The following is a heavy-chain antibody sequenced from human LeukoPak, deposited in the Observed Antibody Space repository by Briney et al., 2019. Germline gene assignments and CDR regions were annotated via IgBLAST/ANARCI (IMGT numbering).Heavy chain of an antibody. Sequence: GASVKVSCKASGYTFTSYGISWVRQAPGQGLEWMGWISAYNGNTNYAQKLQGRVTMTTDTSTSTAYMELRSLRSDDTAVYYCARDLEIVITGDYYYYYGMDVWGQGTTVTVSS. CDR3: ARDLEIVITGDYYYYYGMDV. V-gene: IGHV1-18*01. D-gene: IGHD3-22*01. CDR2: ISAYNGNT. J-gene: IGHJ6*02. CDR1: GYTFTSYG.